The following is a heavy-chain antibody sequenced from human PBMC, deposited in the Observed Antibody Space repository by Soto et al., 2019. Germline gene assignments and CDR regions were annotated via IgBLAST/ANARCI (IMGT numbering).Heavy chain of an antibody. D-gene: IGHD2-15*01. CDR1: GDSVSSNSAA. V-gene: IGHV6-1*01. J-gene: IGHJ6*03. CDR2: TYYRSKWYN. CDR3: ARDQYCSGGSCYSALYYYYYMDV. Sequence: SQTLSLTCAISGDSVSSNSAAWNWIRQSPSRGLEWLGRTYYRSKWYNDYAVSVKSRITINPDTSKNQVSLQLNSVTPEDTAVYYCARDQYCSGGSCYSALYYYYYMDVWGKGTTVTVSS.